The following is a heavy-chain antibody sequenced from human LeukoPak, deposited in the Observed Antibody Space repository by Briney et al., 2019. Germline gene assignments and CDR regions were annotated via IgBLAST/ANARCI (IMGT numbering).Heavy chain of an antibody. D-gene: IGHD5-18*01. V-gene: IGHV4-34*01. J-gene: IGHJ4*02. CDR3: ARVVPGYSYAQIHGFDY. CDR2: INHSGST. Sequence: SETLSLTCAVYGGSFSGYYWSWIRQPPGKGLEWIGEINHSGSTNYNPSLKSRVTISVDMSKNQFSLKLSSVTAADTAVYYCARVVPGYSYAQIHGFDYWGQGTLVTVSS. CDR1: GGSFSGYY.